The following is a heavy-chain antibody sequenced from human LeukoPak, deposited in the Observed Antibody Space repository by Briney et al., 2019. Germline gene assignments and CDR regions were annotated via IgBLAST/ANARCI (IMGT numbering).Heavy chain of an antibody. Sequence: SETLSLTCAVSGGPFSVYFWSWIRQSSGKGLEWIGEIHNSVTTNYNPSLNSRVTISEDTSKNQFYLNLSSVTAAATAVYYCARRYYYTLGSFPFDFSGQGTLVTVSS. V-gene: IGHV4-34*01. CDR1: GGPFSVYF. D-gene: IGHD3-10*01. CDR2: IHNSVTT. J-gene: IGHJ4*02. CDR3: ARRYYYTLGSFPFDF.